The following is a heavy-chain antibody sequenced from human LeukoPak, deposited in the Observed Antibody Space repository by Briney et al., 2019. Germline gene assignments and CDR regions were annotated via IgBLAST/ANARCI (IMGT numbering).Heavy chain of an antibody. CDR2: IKSDGSST. CDR1: RFTFSNYW. J-gene: IGHJ4*02. CDR3: AKDISSWRGLDY. Sequence: GGSLRLSCAASRFTFSNYWMHWVRQAPGKGLVWVSRIKSDGSSTTYADSVKGRFTISRDNAKNTLYLQMNSLRAEDTAVYYCAKDISSWRGLDYWGQGTLVTVSS. D-gene: IGHD6-13*01. V-gene: IGHV3-74*03.